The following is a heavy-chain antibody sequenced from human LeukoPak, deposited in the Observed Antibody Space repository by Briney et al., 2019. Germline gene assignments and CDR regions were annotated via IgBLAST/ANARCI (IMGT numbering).Heavy chain of an antibody. CDR1: GFTFSNHG. Sequence: GGSLRLSCAASGFTFSNHGMHWVRQAPGKGPEWVALIWYDGSNKYYGDSVKGRFTISRDNSKNTLYLQMNSLRAEDTAMYYCATNSGSPGGYWGQGTLVTVSS. J-gene: IGHJ4*02. V-gene: IGHV3-33*01. D-gene: IGHD1-26*01. CDR3: ATNSGSPGGY. CDR2: IWYDGSNK.